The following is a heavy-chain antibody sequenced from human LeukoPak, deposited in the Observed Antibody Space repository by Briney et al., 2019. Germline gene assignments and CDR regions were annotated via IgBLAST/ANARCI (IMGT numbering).Heavy chain of an antibody. V-gene: IGHV3-30*18. CDR1: GFLLSSYG. Sequence: PGGSLRLSCAASGFLLSSYGMQWVRQAQCKGLEWVAVISYDGSNTYYADSVKGRFTISRDNSKNTLYMQMNSLRAEDTAVNYCAKGMRSGGATPSDFWGQGTLVTVSS. CDR2: ISYDGSNT. J-gene: IGHJ4*02. D-gene: IGHD1-26*01. CDR3: AKGMRSGGATPSDF.